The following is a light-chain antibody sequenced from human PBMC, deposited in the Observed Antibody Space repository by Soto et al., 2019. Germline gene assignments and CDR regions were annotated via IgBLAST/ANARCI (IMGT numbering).Light chain of an antibody. CDR2: GAS. CDR1: QSVSSN. J-gene: IGKJ1*01. CDR3: QQYNNWPLT. V-gene: IGKV3-15*01. Sequence: ELVMPQSPATLSVSPGESATLSGRASQSVSSNSACYQQKPGQAPRLLIYGASTRATGIPARFSGSGSGTEFTLTISSLQSEDFAVYYCQQYNNWPLTFGQGTKVDIK.